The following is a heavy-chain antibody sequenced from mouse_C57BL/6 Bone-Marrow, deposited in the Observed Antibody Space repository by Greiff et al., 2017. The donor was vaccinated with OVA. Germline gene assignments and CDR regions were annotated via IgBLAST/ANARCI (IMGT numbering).Heavy chain of an antibody. Sequence: EVQLVESGPGLVKPSQSLSLTCSVTGYSITSGYYWNWIRQFPGNKLEWMGYISYDGSNNYNPSLKNRISITRDTSKNQFFLKLNSVTTEDTATYYCARDDNTGFAYWGQGTLVTVSA. D-gene: IGHD1-1*01. CDR2: ISYDGSN. V-gene: IGHV3-6*01. CDR1: GYSITSGYY. J-gene: IGHJ3*01. CDR3: ARDDNTGFAY.